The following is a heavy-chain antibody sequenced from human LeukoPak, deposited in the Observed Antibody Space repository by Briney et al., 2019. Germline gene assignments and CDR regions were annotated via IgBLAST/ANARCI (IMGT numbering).Heavy chain of an antibody. V-gene: IGHV4-59*01. D-gene: IGHD1-26*01. J-gene: IGHJ4*02. CDR1: GGSISSYY. CDR3: GRGGSYYGYFDY. CDR2: IYYSGST. Sequence: SETLSLTCTVSGGSISSYYWGWIRQPPGKGLEWIGYIYYSGSTNYNPYLKSRVSTSVEETKNQFLYQLSSVTAADTAVYYCGRGGSYYGYFDYWGQGTLVTVSS.